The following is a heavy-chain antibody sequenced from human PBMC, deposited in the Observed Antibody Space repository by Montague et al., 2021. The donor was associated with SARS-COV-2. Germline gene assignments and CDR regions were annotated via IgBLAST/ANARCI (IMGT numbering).Heavy chain of an antibody. CDR3: ARIRDYDILTGSYSGFDY. CDR1: GFSLSTSGMC. V-gene: IGHV2-70*01. J-gene: IGHJ4*02. CDR2: IDWDDDK. D-gene: IGHD3-9*01. Sequence: PALVKPTQTLTLTCTFSGFSLSTSGMCVSWIRQPPGKALEWLALIDWDDDKHYSTSLKTRLTISKDTSKNQVVPTMTNMDPVDTATYYCARIRDYDILTGSYSGFDYWGQGTLVTVSS.